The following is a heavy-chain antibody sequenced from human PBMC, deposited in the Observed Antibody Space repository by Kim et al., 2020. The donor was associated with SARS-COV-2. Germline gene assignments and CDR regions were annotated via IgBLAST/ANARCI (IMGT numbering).Heavy chain of an antibody. D-gene: IGHD1-26*01. J-gene: IGHJ6*02. CDR1: GFTFSNAW. CDR2: IKSKTDGGTT. Sequence: GGSLRLSCAASGFTFSNAWMSWVRQAPGKGLEWVGRIKSKTDGGTTDYAAPVKGRFTISRDDSKNTLYLQMNSLKTEDTAVYYCTTDRGDKWELLSGYYYGMDVWGQGTTVTVSS. CDR3: TTDRGDKWELLSGYYYGMDV. V-gene: IGHV3-15*01.